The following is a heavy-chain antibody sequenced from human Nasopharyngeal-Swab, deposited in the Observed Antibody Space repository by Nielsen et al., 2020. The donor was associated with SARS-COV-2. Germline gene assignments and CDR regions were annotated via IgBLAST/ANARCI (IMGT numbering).Heavy chain of an antibody. J-gene: IGHJ4*02. D-gene: IGHD6-13*01. V-gene: IGHV3-7*01. CDR3: VRLSIAAAGVDF. Sequence: SLKISCAASGFSVSSNYMSWVRQAPGKGLEWVANIKQDGSETYYVDSVKGRFTISRDNAKNSLYLQMNSLRAEDTAVFYCVRLSIAAAGVDFWGQGTLVTVSS. CDR1: GFSVSSNY. CDR2: IKQDGSET.